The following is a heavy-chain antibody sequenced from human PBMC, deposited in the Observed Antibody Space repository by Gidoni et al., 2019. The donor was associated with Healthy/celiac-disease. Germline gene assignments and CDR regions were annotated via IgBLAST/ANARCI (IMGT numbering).Heavy chain of an antibody. CDR2: IYYSGST. Sequence: QVQLQESGPGLVKPSETLSLTCTVPGGSISSYSWRWIRQPPGKGLEWIGYIYYSGSTKYNTSLKIRVSISVDTSKNQFSLKLCSGTAADTAVYYCARSTSYGSGSYYVSVWYYWGQVTLVTVSS. D-gene: IGHD3-10*01. CDR1: GGSISSYS. CDR3: ARSTSYGSGSYYVSVWYY. V-gene: IGHV4-59*01. J-gene: IGHJ4*02.